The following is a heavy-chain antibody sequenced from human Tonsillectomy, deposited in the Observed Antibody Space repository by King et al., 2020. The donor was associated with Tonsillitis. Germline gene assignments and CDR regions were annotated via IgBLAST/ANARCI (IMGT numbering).Heavy chain of an antibody. CDR1: GGSISSYY. V-gene: IGHV4-59*08. CDR3: ARGYCSGGSCPLYFYWYFDL. CDR2: IYYSGST. Sequence: VQLQESGPGLVKPSETLSLTCTVSGGSISSYYWSWIRQPPGKGLEWIGYIYYSGSTNYNPSLKSRVTISVDTSKNQFSLKLSSVTAADTAVYYCARGYCSGGSCPLYFYWYFDLWGRGTLVTVSS. J-gene: IGHJ2*01. D-gene: IGHD2-15*01.